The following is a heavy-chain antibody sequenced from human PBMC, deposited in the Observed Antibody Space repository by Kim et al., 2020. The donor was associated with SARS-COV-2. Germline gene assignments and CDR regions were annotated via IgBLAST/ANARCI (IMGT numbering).Heavy chain of an antibody. V-gene: IGHV4-59*09. D-gene: IGHD5-18*01. Sequence: YNPSLRSRGTISVDTSKNQFSLKLSSVTAADTAVYYCARGPGYSYGRVDYWGQGTLVTVSS. J-gene: IGHJ4*02. CDR3: ARGPGYSYGRVDY.